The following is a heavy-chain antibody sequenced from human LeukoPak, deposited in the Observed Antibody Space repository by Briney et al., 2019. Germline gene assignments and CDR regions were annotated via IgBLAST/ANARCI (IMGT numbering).Heavy chain of an antibody. CDR1: GGSISSSSYY. Sequence: SETLSLTCTVSGGSISSSSYYWGWIRQPPGKGLEWIGSIYYSGSTYYNPSLKGRVTISVDTSKNQFSLKLSSVTAADTAVYYCARHPTARDYYGSPYYFDYWGQGTLVTVSS. V-gene: IGHV4-39*01. CDR3: ARHPTARDYYGSPYYFDY. CDR2: IYYSGST. J-gene: IGHJ4*02. D-gene: IGHD3-10*01.